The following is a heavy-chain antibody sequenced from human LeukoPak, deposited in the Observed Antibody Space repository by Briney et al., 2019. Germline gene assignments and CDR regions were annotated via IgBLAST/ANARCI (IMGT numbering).Heavy chain of an antibody. Sequence: PGRSLRLSCAAPGFTFDSYAMHWVRQAPGKGLEWLAVISYDGRNNYYGDSVKGRFTISRDNPKNTLYLQMNSLRAEDTAVYFCAKRGVVIRVVLVGFHKEAYYFDSWGQGALVTVSS. CDR1: GFTFDSYA. V-gene: IGHV3-30*04. J-gene: IGHJ4*02. CDR2: ISYDGRNN. CDR3: AKRGVVIRVVLVGFHKEAYYFDS. D-gene: IGHD1-26*01.